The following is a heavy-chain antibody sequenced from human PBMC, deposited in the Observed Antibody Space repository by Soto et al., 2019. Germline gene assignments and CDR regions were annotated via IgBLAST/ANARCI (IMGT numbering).Heavy chain of an antibody. CDR1: VYTFNSYD. D-gene: IGHD6-13*01. Sequence: ASVKVSCKASVYTFNSYDINWVRQATGQGLEWMGWMNPNSGNTGYAQKFQGRVTMTRNTSISTAYMELSSLRSEDTAVYYCARFNWYGAFDIWGQGTMVTVSS. V-gene: IGHV1-8*01. CDR2: MNPNSGNT. CDR3: ARFNWYGAFDI. J-gene: IGHJ3*02.